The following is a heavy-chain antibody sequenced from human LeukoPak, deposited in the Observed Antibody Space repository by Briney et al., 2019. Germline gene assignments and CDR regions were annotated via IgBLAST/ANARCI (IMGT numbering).Heavy chain of an antibody. CDR2: IWYDGSNK. D-gene: IGHD3-10*01. CDR1: GFTFSSYG. CDR3: ARGSGYYYGSGSHPLPFDD. V-gene: IGHV3-33*01. J-gene: IGHJ4*02. Sequence: GGSLRLSCAASGFTFSSYGMHWVRQAPGKGLEWEAVIWYDGSNKYYADSVKGRFTISRDNSKNTLYLQMNSLRAEDTAVYYCARGSGYYYGSGSHPLPFDDWGQGTLVTVSS.